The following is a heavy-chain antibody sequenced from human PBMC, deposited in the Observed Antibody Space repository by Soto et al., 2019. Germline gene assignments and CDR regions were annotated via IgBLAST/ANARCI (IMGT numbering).Heavy chain of an antibody. CDR2: ITGSSATI. D-gene: IGHD2-8*01. CDR1: GFTFSAYS. V-gene: IGHV3-48*02. Sequence: GGSLRLSCVASGFTFSAYSMNWVRQAPGKGLEWVSYITGSSATIYYADSEKGRFTISRDNAKNSLYLQMNSLRDEDTAVYYCARDNGMAGSFDPWGQGTLVTVSS. CDR3: ARDNGMAGSFDP. J-gene: IGHJ5*02.